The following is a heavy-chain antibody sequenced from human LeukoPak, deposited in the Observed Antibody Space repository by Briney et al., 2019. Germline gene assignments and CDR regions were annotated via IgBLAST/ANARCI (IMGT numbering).Heavy chain of an antibody. V-gene: IGHV4-34*01. D-gene: IGHD3-22*01. J-gene: IGHJ3*02. CDR3: ARVSTYYYDSRGHHAFDI. CDR2: INHSGST. Sequence: PSETLSLTCAVYGGSFSGYYWSWIRQPPGKGLEWIGEINHSGSTNYNPSLKSRVTISVDTSKNQFPLKLSSVTAADTAVYYCARVSTYYYDSRGHHAFDIWGQGTMVTVSS. CDR1: GGSFSGYY.